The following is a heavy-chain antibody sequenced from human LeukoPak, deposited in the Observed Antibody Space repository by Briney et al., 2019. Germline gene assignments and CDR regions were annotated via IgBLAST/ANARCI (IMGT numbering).Heavy chain of an antibody. D-gene: IGHD4-17*01. CDR1: GFSFSNFG. J-gene: IGHJ4*02. CDR3: ARDYGDYGLDY. CDR2: ITGRGSSA. Sequence: GGSLRLSCAASGFSFSNFGMNWVRQGLGKGLEWVSSITGRGSSAYYADSVKGRFTISRDNSKSTLYLQMYSLRGDDTAVYYCARDYGDYGLDYWGQGALVTVAS. V-gene: IGHV3-23*01.